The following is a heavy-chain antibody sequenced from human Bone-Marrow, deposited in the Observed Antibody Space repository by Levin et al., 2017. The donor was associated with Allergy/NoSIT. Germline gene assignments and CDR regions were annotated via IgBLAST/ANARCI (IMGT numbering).Heavy chain of an antibody. V-gene: IGHV3-23*01. CDR1: GFTFSTYA. CDR2: ISSSGGDT. CDR3: AKTSGWSYYDGMDV. Sequence: GESLKISCAASGFTFSTYAMSWVRQAPGKGLEWVSVISSSGGDTYYADSVKGRFTISRDNSKNTLYLQMNSLRAEDTATYYCAKTSGWSYYDGMDVWGQGTTVTVSS. D-gene: IGHD6-19*01. J-gene: IGHJ6*02.